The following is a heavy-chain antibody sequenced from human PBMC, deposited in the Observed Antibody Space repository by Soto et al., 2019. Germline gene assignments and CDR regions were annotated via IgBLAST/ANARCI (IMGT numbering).Heavy chain of an antibody. V-gene: IGHV4-59*08. CDR1: GGSIINYY. CDR2: IYYNGDT. Sequence: SETLSLTCSVSGGSIINYYWSWIRQSPAKGLEWIGYIYYNGDTIYNPSLKSRVTISVDTSKSQTSLRLRSVTAADTAVYSYARHPPRAENRGAFEIWGKGTMVTVAS. CDR3: ARHPPRAENRGAFEI. J-gene: IGHJ3*02. D-gene: IGHD6-25*01.